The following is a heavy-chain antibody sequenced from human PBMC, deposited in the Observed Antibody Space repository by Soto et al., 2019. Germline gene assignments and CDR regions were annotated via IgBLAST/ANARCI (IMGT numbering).Heavy chain of an antibody. J-gene: IGHJ4*02. CDR2: ISGSGSST. Sequence: EGQLLESGGGLVQPGGSLRLSCAASGFTFINYAMTWVRQAPGKGLEWVSGISGSGSSTYYADSVKGRFTISRDNSKNTLYLQMNSLRAEDTAVYYCGRHSGDDNLTPFNHWGQGTLVTVSS. V-gene: IGHV3-23*01. CDR3: GRHSGDDNLTPFNH. CDR1: GFTFINYA. D-gene: IGHD5-12*01.